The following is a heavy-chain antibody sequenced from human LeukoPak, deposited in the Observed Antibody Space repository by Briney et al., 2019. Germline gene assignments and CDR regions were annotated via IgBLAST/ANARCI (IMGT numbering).Heavy chain of an antibody. D-gene: IGHD6-19*01. V-gene: IGHV7-4-1*02. Sequence: ASVKVSCKASGGTFSSYAISWVRQAPGQGLEWMGWINTNTGNPTYAQGFTGRFVFSLDTSVSTAYLQISSLKAKDTAVYYCARGLRLVPFDYWGQGTLVTVSS. CDR1: GGTFSSYA. CDR2: INTNTGNP. J-gene: IGHJ4*02. CDR3: ARGLRLVPFDY.